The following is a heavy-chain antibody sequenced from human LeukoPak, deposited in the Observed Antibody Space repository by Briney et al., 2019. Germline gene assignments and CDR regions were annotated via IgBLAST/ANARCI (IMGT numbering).Heavy chain of an antibody. CDR1: GASITSGRYY. Sequence: SETLSLTCSVYGASITSGRYYWGWMRQAPGKGLEWIGTIHYSGTPTFYNPSLESRVSLFSDTSRNDFSLRLRSVTAADTAVYYCAAGGDDAKAGYWGQGTLVTVSS. J-gene: IGHJ4*02. D-gene: IGHD3-16*01. V-gene: IGHV4-39*02. CDR3: AAGGDDAKAGY. CDR2: IHYSGTPT.